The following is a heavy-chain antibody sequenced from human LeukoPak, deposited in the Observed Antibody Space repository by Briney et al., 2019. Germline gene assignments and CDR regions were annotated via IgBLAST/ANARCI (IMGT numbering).Heavy chain of an antibody. V-gene: IGHV4-39*01. D-gene: IGHD2-15*01. CDR3: ARQGCSGGSCYYSKNYGMDV. CDR2: IYYSGST. CDR1: GGSISSNSNS. Sequence: SETLSLTCTVSGGSISSNSNSWGWGWIRQPPGKGLEWIGIIYYSGSTNYNPSLKSRVTISVDTSKNQFSLKLSSVTAADPAVSCPARQGCSGGSCYYSKNYGMDVWGQGTTVTVSS. J-gene: IGHJ6*02.